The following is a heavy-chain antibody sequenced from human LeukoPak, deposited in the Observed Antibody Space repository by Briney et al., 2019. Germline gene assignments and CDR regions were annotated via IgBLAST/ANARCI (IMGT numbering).Heavy chain of an antibody. CDR3: ARENCSRGSCSVAFDI. CDR1: GYTFTGYY. CDR2: INPNSGGT. D-gene: IGHD2-15*01. V-gene: IGHV1-2*02. J-gene: IGHJ3*02. Sequence: ASVKVSCKASGYTFTGYYMHWVRQAPGQGLEWMGWINPNSGGTNYAQKFQGRVTMTRDTSISTAYMELSRLRSDDTAVYYCARENCSRGSCSVAFDIWGQGTMVTVSS.